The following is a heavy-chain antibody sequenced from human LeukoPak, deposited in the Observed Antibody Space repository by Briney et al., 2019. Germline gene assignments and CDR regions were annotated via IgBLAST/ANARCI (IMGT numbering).Heavy chain of an antibody. CDR2: ICYSGST. D-gene: IGHD3-10*01. Sequence: PSETLSLTCTVSGGSISSYYWSWIRQSPGKGLEWIGYICYSGSTNYNPSLKSRVTISVDTSKNQFSLKLSSVTAADTAVYYCARSGKWGYFDLWGRGTLVTVSS. CDR1: GGSISSYY. V-gene: IGHV4-59*08. CDR3: ARSGKWGYFDL. J-gene: IGHJ2*01.